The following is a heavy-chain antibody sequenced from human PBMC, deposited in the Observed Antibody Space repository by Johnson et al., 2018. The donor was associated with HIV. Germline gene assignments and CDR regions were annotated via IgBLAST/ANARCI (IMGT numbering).Heavy chain of an antibody. D-gene: IGHD3-22*01. CDR1: GFTFSSYA. J-gene: IGHJ3*02. V-gene: IGHV3-30*04. Sequence: QEKLVESGGGVVQPGRSLRLSCAASGFTFSSYAMHWVRQAPGKGLEWVAVISYDGSNKYYADSVKGRFTISRDNSKNTLYLQMNSLRAEDTAVYYCAKEGGRITMIVVEPDAFDIWGQGTMVTVSS. CDR2: ISYDGSNK. CDR3: AKEGGRITMIVVEPDAFDI.